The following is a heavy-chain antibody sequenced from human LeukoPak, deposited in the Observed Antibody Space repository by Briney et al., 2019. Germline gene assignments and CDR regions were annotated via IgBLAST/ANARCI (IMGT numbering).Heavy chain of an antibody. CDR2: IYHSGST. J-gene: IGHJ4*02. CDR3: ASGRWGYHDY. D-gene: IGHD2-21*01. CDR1: GYSISSGYY. V-gene: IGHV4-38-2*02. Sequence: KPSETLSLTCTVSGYSISSGYYWGWIRQPPGKELEWIGSIYHSGSTYYNPSLKSRVTISVDTSKNQFSLKLSSVTAADTAVYYCASGRWGYHDYWGQGTLVTVSS.